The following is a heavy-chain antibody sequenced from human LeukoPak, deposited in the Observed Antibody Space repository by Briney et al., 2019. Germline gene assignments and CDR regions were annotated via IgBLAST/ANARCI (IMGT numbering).Heavy chain of an antibody. D-gene: IGHD3-22*01. J-gene: IGHJ3*02. CDR2: IKQDGSEK. V-gene: IGHV3-7*01. CDR1: GFTFSSYA. CDR3: ARAFYDSSLPDAFDI. Sequence: GGSLRLSCAASGFTFSSYAMSWVRQAPGKGLEWVANIKQDGSEKYYVDSVKGRFTISRDNAKNSLYLQMNSLRAEDTAVYYCARAFYDSSLPDAFDIWGQGTMVTVSS.